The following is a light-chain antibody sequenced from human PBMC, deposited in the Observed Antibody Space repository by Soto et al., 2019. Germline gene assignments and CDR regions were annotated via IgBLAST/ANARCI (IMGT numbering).Light chain of an antibody. CDR3: QQYDNSPLT. V-gene: IGKV3-20*01. Sequence: DIVLTQSPGTLSLSPGERAALSCRASQSVSSSYLAWYQQKPGQAPRLLIYGASNRATGIPDRFSGSGSGTDFTLTISRLEPEDFAVYYCQQYDNSPLTFGGGTKVDXK. J-gene: IGKJ4*01. CDR1: QSVSSSY. CDR2: GAS.